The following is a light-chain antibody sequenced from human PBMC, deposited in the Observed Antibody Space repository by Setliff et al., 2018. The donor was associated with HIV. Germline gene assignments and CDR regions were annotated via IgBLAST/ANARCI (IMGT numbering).Light chain of an antibody. CDR1: SSDIGRYNL. CDR2: QAT. V-gene: IGLV2-23*01. J-gene: IGLJ1*01. CDR3: CSNTGSNTYV. Sequence: QSVLTQPASVSGSPGQSITISCIGTSSDIGRYNLVSWYQQYPGKAPKLMIYQATKRPSGVSNRFSGSKSGNTASLTISGLQAEDEADYYCCSNTGSNTYVFGSGTKVTV.